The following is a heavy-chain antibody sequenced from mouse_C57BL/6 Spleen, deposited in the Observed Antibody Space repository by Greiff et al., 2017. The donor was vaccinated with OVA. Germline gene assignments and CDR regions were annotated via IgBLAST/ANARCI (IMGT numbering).Heavy chain of an antibody. CDR1: GYTFTDYY. Sequence: EVQLQQSGPELVKPGASVKISCKASGYTFTDYYMNWVKQSHGKSLEWIGDINPNNGGTSYNQKFKGKATLTVDKSSSTAYMELRSLTSEDSAVYYCARGVYYDLYYAMDYWGQGTSVTVSS. D-gene: IGHD2-4*01. CDR3: ARGVYYDLYYAMDY. CDR2: INPNNGGT. J-gene: IGHJ4*01. V-gene: IGHV1-26*01.